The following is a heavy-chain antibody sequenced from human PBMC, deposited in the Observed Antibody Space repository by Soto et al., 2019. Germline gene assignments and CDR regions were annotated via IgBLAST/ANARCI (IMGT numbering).Heavy chain of an antibody. J-gene: IGHJ4*02. V-gene: IGHV3-23*01. CDR3: TRTISALPGGEY. CDR2: ISRGGGRT. CDR1: GFTFSSYA. D-gene: IGHD6-6*01. Sequence: HPGGSLRLSCAASGFTFSSYAMSWVRQAPGKGLEWVADISRGGGRTYYADSVKGRFTISRDNVENSLYLQMNSLRAEDTAVYYCTRTISALPGGEYWGQGTLLTVSS.